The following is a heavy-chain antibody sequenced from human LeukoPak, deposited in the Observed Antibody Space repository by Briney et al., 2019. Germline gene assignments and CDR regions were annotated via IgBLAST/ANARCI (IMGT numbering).Heavy chain of an antibody. V-gene: IGHV4-30-4*01. Sequence: SQTLSLTCTVSGGSISSGDYYWGWLRQPPGTGLEWIAYIYYSGSTYYNPSLKSPVTISVDTSKNQFSLKLSSVTAADTAVYYCARDNWDGFDYWGQGTLVTVSS. D-gene: IGHD1-20*01. CDR3: ARDNWDGFDY. CDR1: GGSISSGDYY. CDR2: IYYSGST. J-gene: IGHJ4*02.